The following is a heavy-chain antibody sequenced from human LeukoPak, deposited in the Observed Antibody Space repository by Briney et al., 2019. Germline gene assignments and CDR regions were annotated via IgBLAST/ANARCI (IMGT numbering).Heavy chain of an antibody. CDR1: GGSFSGYY. CDR2: INHSGST. D-gene: IGHD6-19*01. V-gene: IGHV4-34*01. J-gene: IGHJ5*02. Sequence: SETLSLTCAVYGGSFSGYYWSWIRQPPGKGLEWIGEINHSGSTNYNPSLKSRVTISVDTSKNQFSLKLSSVTAADTAVYYCARAGGSGRRPAHWNWFDPWGQGTLVTVSS. CDR3: ARAGGSGRRPAHWNWFDP.